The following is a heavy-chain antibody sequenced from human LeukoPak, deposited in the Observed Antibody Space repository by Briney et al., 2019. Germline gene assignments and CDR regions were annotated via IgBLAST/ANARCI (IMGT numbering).Heavy chain of an antibody. CDR2: INAGNGNT. CDR3: ARGLVVPAAMGEFDY. CDR1: GYTFTSYA. J-gene: IGHJ4*02. Sequence: ASVKVSCKASGYTFTSYAMHWVRQAPGQRLEWMGWINAGNGNTKYSQKFQGRITMTRDTSTNTAYMELRSLKSDDTAVYYCARGLVVPAAMGEFDYWGQGTLIAVSS. V-gene: IGHV1-3*01. D-gene: IGHD2-2*01.